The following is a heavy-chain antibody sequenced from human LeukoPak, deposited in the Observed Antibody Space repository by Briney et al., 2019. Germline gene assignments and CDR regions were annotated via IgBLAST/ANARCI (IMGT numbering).Heavy chain of an antibody. CDR2: ISAYNGNT. CDR3: ARAFSPTYYYDSSGYYLDY. V-gene: IGHV1-18*01. J-gene: IGHJ4*02. Sequence: ASVNPSCKVSGYTPTSYGISWVRQAPGQGLEGMGWISAYNGNTNHAQNLPGRVTMTTDTSTSTAYMQLRSLRSADTAVYYCARAFSPTYYYDSSGYYLDYWGQGTLVTVSS. D-gene: IGHD3-22*01. CDR1: GYTPTSYG.